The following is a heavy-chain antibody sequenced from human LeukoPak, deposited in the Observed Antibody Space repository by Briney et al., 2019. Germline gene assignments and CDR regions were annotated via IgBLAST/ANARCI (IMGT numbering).Heavy chain of an antibody. CDR3: ARLYHWGQQYYFDF. D-gene: IGHD7-27*01. CDR1: GFTFSDYY. Sequence: GGSLRPSCEGSGFTFSDYYMSWVRQGPGKGLEWISYISSSGSAMYNEDSVKGRFTISRDNAKNSLFLQMNSLRAEDTAVYYCARLYHWGQQYYFDFWGQGTLVTVSS. J-gene: IGHJ4*02. CDR2: ISSSGSAM. V-gene: IGHV3-11*01.